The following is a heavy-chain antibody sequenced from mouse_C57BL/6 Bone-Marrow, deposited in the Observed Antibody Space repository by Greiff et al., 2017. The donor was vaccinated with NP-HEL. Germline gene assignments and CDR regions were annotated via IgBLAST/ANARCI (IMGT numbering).Heavy chain of an antibody. CDR2: ISGGGGNT. CDR1: GFTFSSYT. J-gene: IGHJ1*03. CDR3: ARHPHYYGSSPHWYFDV. D-gene: IGHD1-1*01. Sequence: EVMLVESGGGLVKPGGSLKLSCAASGFTFSSYTMSWVRQTPEKRLEWVATISGGGGNTYYPDSVKGRFTISRDNAKNTLYLQMSSLRSEDTALYYCARHPHYYGSSPHWYFDVWGTGTTVTVSS. V-gene: IGHV5-9*01.